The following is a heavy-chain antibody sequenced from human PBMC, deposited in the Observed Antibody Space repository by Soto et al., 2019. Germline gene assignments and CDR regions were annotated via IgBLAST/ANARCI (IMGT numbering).Heavy chain of an antibody. CDR2: ISAYNGNT. Sequence: ASVKVSCKASGYTFTSYGISWVRQAPGQGLEWMGWISAYNGNTNYAQKLQGRVTMTTDTSTSTAYMELRSLRSDDTAVYYCARFMRGYRYGPPFDPWGQVTLVTVSS. CDR3: ARFMRGYRYGPPFDP. CDR1: GYTFTSYG. V-gene: IGHV1-18*01. D-gene: IGHD5-18*01. J-gene: IGHJ5*02.